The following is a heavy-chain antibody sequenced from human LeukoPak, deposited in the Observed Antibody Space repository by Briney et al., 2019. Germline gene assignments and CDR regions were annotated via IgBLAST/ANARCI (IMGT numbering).Heavy chain of an antibody. V-gene: IGHV4-31*03. CDR1: GGSISSGGYY. CDR3: ARGGSSGTFDY. CDR2: IYYSGST. Sequence: SETLSLTCTVSGGSISSGGYYWSWIRQHPGKGLEWIGYIYYSGSTYHNPSLKSRVNISVDTSKNQFSLKLSSVTAADTAVYYCARGGSSGTFDYWGQGTLVTVSP. J-gene: IGHJ4*02. D-gene: IGHD3-22*01.